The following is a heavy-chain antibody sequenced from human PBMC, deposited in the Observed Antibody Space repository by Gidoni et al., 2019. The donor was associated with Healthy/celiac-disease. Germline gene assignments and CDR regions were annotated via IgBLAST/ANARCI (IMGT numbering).Heavy chain of an antibody. Sequence: QVQLQQSGPGLVKPSQTLSLTCAISGDSVSSNSAAWNWIRQSPSRGLEWLGRTYYRSKWYNDYAVSVKSRITINPDTSKNQFSLQLNSVTPEDTAVYYCARGKRVLLLRWREAFDIWGQGTMVTVSS. CDR1: GDSVSSNSAA. D-gene: IGHD3-22*01. CDR2: TYYRSKWYN. CDR3: ARGKRVLLLRWREAFDI. V-gene: IGHV6-1*01. J-gene: IGHJ3*02.